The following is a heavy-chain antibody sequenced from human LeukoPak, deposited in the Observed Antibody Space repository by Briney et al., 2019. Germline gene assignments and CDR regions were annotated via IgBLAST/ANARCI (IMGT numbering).Heavy chain of an antibody. CDR2: IHNSGTT. Sequence: PSETLSLTCAVSGGPFSGYFWSWIRQSSGKGLEWIGEIHNSGTTNYNPSLNSRVTISEDTSKSQFYLNLSSVTAADTAVYYCARRYYYNLGSFPFDFWGQGTLVTVSS. V-gene: IGHV4-34*01. D-gene: IGHD3-10*01. CDR3: ARRYYYNLGSFPFDF. J-gene: IGHJ4*02. CDR1: GGPFSGYF.